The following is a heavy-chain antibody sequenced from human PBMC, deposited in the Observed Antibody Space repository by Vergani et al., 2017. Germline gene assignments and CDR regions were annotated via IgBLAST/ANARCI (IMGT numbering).Heavy chain of an antibody. CDR2: IKSTFDRGTT. CDR1: GFSFRNAW. Sequence: EVQLVESGGGLLKPGGSLRLSCVASGFSFRNAWMNWVRRTPGKGLEWVGRIKSTFDRGTTDYAAAVKGRFTISRDDSKNTLFLQMNCLKTEDIGVYYCTTDPRYCGDGSCYWLRDHHYYGMDVWGQGTTVTVSS. D-gene: IGHD2-21*01. V-gene: IGHV3-15*07. CDR3: TTDPRYCGDGSCYWLRDHHYYGMDV. J-gene: IGHJ6*02.